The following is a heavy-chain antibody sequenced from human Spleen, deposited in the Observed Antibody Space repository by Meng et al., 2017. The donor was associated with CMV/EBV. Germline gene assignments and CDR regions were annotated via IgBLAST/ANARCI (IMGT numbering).Heavy chain of an antibody. J-gene: IGHJ5*02. D-gene: IGHD3-16*01. CDR3: ARVREHTSLGNYWFDP. Sequence: GASITSAMWWTWVRQPPGKGLEWVGEIDHSGKSNSNPSLKSRLTLSLDTSNNHLSLRMTSVTAEDTAIYYCARVREHTSLGNYWFDPWGQGTLVTVSS. CDR2: IDHSGKS. V-gene: IGHV4-4*02. CDR1: GASITSAMW.